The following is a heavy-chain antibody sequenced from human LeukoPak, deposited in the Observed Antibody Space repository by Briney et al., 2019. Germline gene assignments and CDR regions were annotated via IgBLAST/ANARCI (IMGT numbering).Heavy chain of an antibody. CDR3: AHANDPLTLIGIPGFDY. D-gene: IGHD2-21*01. V-gene: IGHV2-5*02. Sequence: SGPTLVKSTQTLTLTCTISGFSLSSEGVGVHWIRQPPGKALEWLALIYWDGEDKRYNPSLKSRLTITQDTSKNQVVLIMSNVDPMDTGTYYCAHANDPLTLIGIPGFDYWGQGTLVTVSS. CDR2: IYWDGEDK. J-gene: IGHJ4*02. CDR1: GFSLSSEGVG.